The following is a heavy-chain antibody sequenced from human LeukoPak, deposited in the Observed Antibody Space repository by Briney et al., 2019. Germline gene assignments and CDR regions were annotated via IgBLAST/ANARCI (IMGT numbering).Heavy chain of an antibody. CDR1: VDSLFTNGVA. CDR3: ARGKYTSVDN. V-gene: IGHV6-1*01. Sequence: SQPRSLPCDISVDSLFTNGVAWNWSRQSPSRGLGWLGRPYYRSKWSVEYAVSVKSRITINADTSKNHFSLQLSSVTPEDTAVYYCARGKYTSVDNWGQGTLVTVSS. CDR2: PYYRSKWSV. D-gene: IGHD6-25*01. J-gene: IGHJ4*02.